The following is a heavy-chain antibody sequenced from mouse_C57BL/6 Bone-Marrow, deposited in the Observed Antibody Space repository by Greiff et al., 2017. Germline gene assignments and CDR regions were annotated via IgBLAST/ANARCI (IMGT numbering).Heavy chain of an antibody. CDR3: ARYYYSNPDAMDY. Sequence: VKLLESGPELVRPGVSVKISCKGSGYTFTDYAMHWVKQSHAKSLEWIGVISTYYGDASYNQKFKDKDTMTVDKSSSAAYMELARLTSEDSAVYYCARYYYSNPDAMDYWGQGTSVTVSS. J-gene: IGHJ4*01. CDR2: ISTYYGDA. V-gene: IGHV1-67*01. CDR1: GYTFTDYA. D-gene: IGHD2-5*01.